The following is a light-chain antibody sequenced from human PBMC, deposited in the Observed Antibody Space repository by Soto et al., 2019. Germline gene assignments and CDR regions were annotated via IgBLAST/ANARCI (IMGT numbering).Light chain of an antibody. CDR1: QGVGY. CDR2: GAS. V-gene: IGKV3-20*01. J-gene: IGKJ5*01. CDR3: KKWKRSRFIT. Sequence: EIVLTHSPGTLSLSPGERVTLSCRASQGVGYLAWYQQKPGQSPRLLLYGASNRATGVPVRFIGSGSGPEFTLTISSLEPEVFAVYFCKKWKRSRFITFGQVIRLEIK.